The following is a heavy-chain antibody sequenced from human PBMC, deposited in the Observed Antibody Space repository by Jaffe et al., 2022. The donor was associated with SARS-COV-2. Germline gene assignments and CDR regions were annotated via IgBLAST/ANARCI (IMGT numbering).Heavy chain of an antibody. CDR2: ISKDGSNK. J-gene: IGHJ4*02. V-gene: IGHV3-30-3*01. Sequence: QVQLVESGGGVVQPGRSLRLSCAASGFTFSSHIMHWVRQAPGKGLEWVAVISKDGSNKYYAESVKGRLTISRDNSKNTLYLQMNSLRVEDTAVYYCARERGIAAVFDYWGQGALVTVSS. CDR1: GFTFSSHI. D-gene: IGHD6-13*01. CDR3: ARERGIAAVFDY.